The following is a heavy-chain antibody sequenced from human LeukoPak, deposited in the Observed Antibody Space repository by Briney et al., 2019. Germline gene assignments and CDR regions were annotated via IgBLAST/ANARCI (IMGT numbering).Heavy chain of an antibody. CDR3: ARVQPHYYDSSGYPPDY. CDR2: ISSSGNTI. J-gene: IGHJ4*02. CDR1: GFTISDYY. D-gene: IGHD3-22*01. Sequence: GGSLRLSCAASGFTISDYYMSWIRQAPGKGLEWASYISSSGNTIFYADSVKGRFTLSRDNAKNSLYLQMNSLRAEDTAVYYCARVQPHYYDSSGYPPDYWGQGTLVTVSS. V-gene: IGHV3-11*01.